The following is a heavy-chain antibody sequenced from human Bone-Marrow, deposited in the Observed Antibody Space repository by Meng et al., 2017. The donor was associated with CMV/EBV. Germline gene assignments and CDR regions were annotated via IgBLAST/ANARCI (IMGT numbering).Heavy chain of an antibody. D-gene: IGHD3-10*01. CDR1: GGSFSGYY. Sequence: SETLSLSCAVYGGSFSGYYWSWIRQPPEKGLEWIGEINHSGSTNYNPSLKSRVTISVDTSKNQFSLKLSSVTAAETAVYYCARGLWLTSSAPRLWGQGTLVTVSS. CDR3: ARGLWLTSSAPRL. V-gene: IGHV4-34*01. CDR2: INHSGST. J-gene: IGHJ4*02.